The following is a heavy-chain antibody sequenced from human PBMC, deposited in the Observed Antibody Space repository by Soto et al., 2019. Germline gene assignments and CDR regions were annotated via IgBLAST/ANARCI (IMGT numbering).Heavy chain of an antibody. D-gene: IGHD3-10*01. V-gene: IGHV3-48*01. J-gene: IGHJ4*02. CDR2: ISSSTTII. CDR3: ARRGLFEFGGIDY. Sequence: EVQLVESGGGLVQPGGSLRLSCAASGFTFTSYSMNWVRQAPGKGLEWVSYISSSTTIIYYADSVKGRFTISRDNARNSLYLQINSLGAEDTAVYYCARRGLFEFGGIDYWGQGTLVTVSS. CDR1: GFTFTSYS.